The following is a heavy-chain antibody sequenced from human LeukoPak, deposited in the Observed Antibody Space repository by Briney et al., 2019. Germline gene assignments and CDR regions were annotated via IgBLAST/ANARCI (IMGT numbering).Heavy chain of an antibody. V-gene: IGHV3-74*01. Sequence: GGSLRLSCEASGFTFRSYWMHWVRQAPGKGLVWVSRINGDGSSTSYADSVKGRFTISRDNAKNTLYLQMSSLTAKDTAVYYCAKDRSIGTYYTFDSWGQGTLVTVSS. D-gene: IGHD1-26*01. CDR1: GFTFRSYW. J-gene: IGHJ4*02. CDR2: INGDGSST. CDR3: AKDRSIGTYYTFDS.